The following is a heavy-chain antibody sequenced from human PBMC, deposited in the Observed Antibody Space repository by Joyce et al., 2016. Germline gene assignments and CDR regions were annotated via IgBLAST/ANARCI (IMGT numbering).Heavy chain of an antibody. CDR1: GDIFNAYG. Sequence: QVQLAQSGAEVKKPGSSVKVSCKTSGDIFNAYGINWVRQAPGQGLEWLGGIVPMSATTDYAQKFRGRLTISAHEPTSTVYMELSSLRSDDTGTYYCARGRGDDFWSGYYGSIDYWGQGTLVSVSS. J-gene: IGHJ4*02. CDR2: IVPMSATT. CDR3: ARGRGDDFWSGYYGSIDY. V-gene: IGHV1-69*01. D-gene: IGHD3-3*01.